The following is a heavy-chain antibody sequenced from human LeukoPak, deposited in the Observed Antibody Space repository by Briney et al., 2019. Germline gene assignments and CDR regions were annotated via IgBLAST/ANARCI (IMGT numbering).Heavy chain of an antibody. CDR1: GYTFTIYD. CDR2: MNPNSGNT. D-gene: IGHD6-6*01. V-gene: IGHV1-8*01. J-gene: IGHJ6*03. CDR3: RDSSSSDYYSYMDV. Sequence: GASVKVSFKASGYTFTIYDINWVRQATGQGLEWMGWMNPNSGNTGYAQKFPGRVTMTRNTSISTAYMELSSLRSEDTAVYYCRDSSSSDYYSYMDVWGKGTTVTVSS.